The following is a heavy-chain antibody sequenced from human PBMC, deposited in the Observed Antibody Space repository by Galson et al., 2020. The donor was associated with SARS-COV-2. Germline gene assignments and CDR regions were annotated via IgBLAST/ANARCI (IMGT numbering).Heavy chain of an antibody. V-gene: IGHV3-53*01. CDR3: ARDGQTSSGCAFDY. J-gene: IGHJ4*02. CDR1: GFTVGRSW. Sequence: GESLKIPCAASGFTVGRSWISWVRQAPGKGLEWVSLIDPSHNTFYADSFKGRFTISRDISRNALFLQMNSLKADDTAVYYCARDGQTSSGCAFDYWGRGTLVTVSS. CDR2: IDPSHNT. D-gene: IGHD6-19*01.